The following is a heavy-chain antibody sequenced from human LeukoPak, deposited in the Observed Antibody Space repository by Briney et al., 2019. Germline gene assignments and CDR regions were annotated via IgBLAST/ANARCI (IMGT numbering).Heavy chain of an antibody. D-gene: IGHD1-26*01. CDR1: GFTFSSYA. CDR3: AKDRIVGATGLGYFDY. V-gene: IGHV3-30*02. CDR2: IRHDGGNK. Sequence: GGSLRLSCAASGFTFSSYAMHWVRQVPGKGLEWVAFIRHDGGNKYYADSVKGRSTISRDNSKNTLYLQMNSLRAEDTAVYYCAKDRIVGATGLGYFDYWGQGTLVTVSS. J-gene: IGHJ4*02.